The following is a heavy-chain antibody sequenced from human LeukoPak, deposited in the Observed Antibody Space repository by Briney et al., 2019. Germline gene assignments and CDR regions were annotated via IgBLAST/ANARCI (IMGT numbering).Heavy chain of an antibody. CDR1: GGTFSSYA. Sequence: SVKVSCKASGGTFSSYAISWVRQAPGQGLEWMGGIIPIFGTANYAQKFQGRVTITADESTSTAYMELSSLRSEDTAVYYCARDLQGNDRTFDYRGQGTLVTVSS. J-gene: IGHJ4*02. CDR3: ARDLQGNDRTFDY. CDR2: IIPIFGTA. V-gene: IGHV1-69*13. D-gene: IGHD3-10*01.